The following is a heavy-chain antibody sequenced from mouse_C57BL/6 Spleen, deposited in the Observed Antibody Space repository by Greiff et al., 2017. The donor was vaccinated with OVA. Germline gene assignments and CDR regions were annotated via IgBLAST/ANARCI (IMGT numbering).Heavy chain of an antibody. V-gene: IGHV1-15*01. D-gene: IGHD4-1*01. CDR1: GYTFTDYE. CDR3: TRRNWGFAY. CDR2: IYPGTGGT. J-gene: IGHJ3*01. Sequence: VQLQQSGAELVRPGASVTLSCKASGYTFTDYEMHWVKQTPVHGLEWIGAIYPGTGGTAYNQKFKGQATLTADKSSSTAYMELRSLTSEDSAVYYCTRRNWGFAYWGQGTLVTVSA.